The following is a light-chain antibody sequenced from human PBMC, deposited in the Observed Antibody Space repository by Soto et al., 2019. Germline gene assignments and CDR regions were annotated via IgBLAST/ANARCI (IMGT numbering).Light chain of an antibody. CDR2: AAS. Sequence: IQMTQSPSSLSASVGDRVTITCRASQNIGKYLNWYQHRPGKAPKLLVYAASSLQSGVPSRFNASESGTDFSLTITSLQPEDPATYYCQQSYNTPLTFGPGTKVDI. CDR3: QQSYNTPLT. V-gene: IGKV1-39*01. CDR1: QNIGKY. J-gene: IGKJ3*01.